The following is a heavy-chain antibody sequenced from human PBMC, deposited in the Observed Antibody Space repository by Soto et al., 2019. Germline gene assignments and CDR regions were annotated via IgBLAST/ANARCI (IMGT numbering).Heavy chain of an antibody. CDR1: GFTFSSYA. CDR2: ISGSGGST. D-gene: IGHD1-26*01. Sequence: EVQLLESGGGLVQPGGSLRLSCAASGFTFSSYAMSWVRQAQGKGLEWVSAISGSGGSTYYADSVKGRFTISRDNSKNTLYLQMNSLRAEDTAVYYCAKDQRVGATRSYYYYYYGMDVWGQGTTVTVSS. J-gene: IGHJ6*02. V-gene: IGHV3-23*01. CDR3: AKDQRVGATRSYYYYYYGMDV.